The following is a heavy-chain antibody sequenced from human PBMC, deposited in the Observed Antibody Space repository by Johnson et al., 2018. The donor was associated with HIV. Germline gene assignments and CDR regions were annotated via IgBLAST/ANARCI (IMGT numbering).Heavy chain of an antibody. CDR1: GFTFSSYG. Sequence: QVQLVESGGGVVQPGRSLRLSCAASGFTFSSYGMHWVRQAPGKGLEWVAVISYDGSNKYYADSLKGLFTISRDNSKNTLYLQMTSLRAEDTAVYYCANPTGSDAFDIWGQGTMVTVSS. J-gene: IGHJ3*02. V-gene: IGHV3-30*18. D-gene: IGHD1-1*01. CDR2: ISYDGSNK. CDR3: ANPTGSDAFDI.